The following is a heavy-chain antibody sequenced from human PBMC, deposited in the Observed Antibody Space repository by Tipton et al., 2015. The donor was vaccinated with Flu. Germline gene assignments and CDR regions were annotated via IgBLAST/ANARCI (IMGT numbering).Heavy chain of an antibody. J-gene: IGHJ4*02. CDR2: VHYSGSS. Sequence: TLSLTCTVSGGFVSSYFWPWIRQAPGKGPEWIGYVHYSGSSNYSPSLKSRVTISLDASKNQFSLQLTSVTAADTAIYYCARAVGYDRGYYFLSWGQGTLVTVSS. CDR1: GGFVSSYF. D-gene: IGHD2-15*01. V-gene: IGHV4-59*02. CDR3: ARAVGYDRGYYFLS.